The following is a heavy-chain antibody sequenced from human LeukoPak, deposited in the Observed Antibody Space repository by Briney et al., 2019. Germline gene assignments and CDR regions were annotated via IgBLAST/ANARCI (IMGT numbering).Heavy chain of an antibody. CDR3: ARNLAVNWFAP. CDR1: GFSFSGYW. Sequence: PGGSLRLSCAAAGFSFSGYWMTWVRQAPGKGREWVANINQDGGENYYLDCGKGGFTISRDNAKDSLYLKMNSLRPEDTAVYYCARNLAVNWFAPWGQGTLVTVSS. CDR2: INQDGGEN. V-gene: IGHV3-7*01. J-gene: IGHJ5*02. D-gene: IGHD3-16*01.